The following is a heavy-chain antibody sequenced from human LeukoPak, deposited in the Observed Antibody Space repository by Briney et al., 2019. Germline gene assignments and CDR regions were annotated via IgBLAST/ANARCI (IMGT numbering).Heavy chain of an antibody. J-gene: IGHJ6*03. V-gene: IGHV3-30*02. CDR1: GFTFSSYG. Sequence: GGSLRLSCAASGFTFSSYGMHWVRQAPGKGLEWVAFIRYDGSNKYYADSVKGRFTISRDNSKNTLYLQMNSLRGEDAAVYYCASGWTFEYYYYMDVWGKGTTVTVSS. CDR3: ASGWTFEYYYYMDV. CDR2: IRYDGSNK. D-gene: IGHD2/OR15-2a*01.